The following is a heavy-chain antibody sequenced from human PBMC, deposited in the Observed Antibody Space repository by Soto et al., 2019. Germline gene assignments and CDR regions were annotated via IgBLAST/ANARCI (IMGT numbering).Heavy chain of an antibody. Sequence: PGGSLRLSCAASGFPFTSYAIHWVRQAPGKGLEWVAVISHDGGIKHYADSVKGRFTISRDNSKNTVYLQMNSLRDEDTAVYHCAKVGPYDSGSYMFRYNWFGPWGPGTLVSVSS. D-gene: IGHD3-10*01. CDR3: AKVGPYDSGSYMFRYNWFGP. J-gene: IGHJ5*02. CDR2: ISHDGGIK. CDR1: GFPFTSYA. V-gene: IGHV3-30*14.